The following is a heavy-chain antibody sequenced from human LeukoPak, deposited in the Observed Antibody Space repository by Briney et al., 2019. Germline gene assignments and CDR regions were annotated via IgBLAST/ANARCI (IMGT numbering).Heavy chain of an antibody. CDR3: AKDILLWFGELSLLDY. CDR2: FSGSGGST. CDR1: GFTFSSYA. V-gene: IGHV3-23*01. D-gene: IGHD3-10*01. Sequence: GGSLRLSCAASGFTFSSYAMSWVRQAPGKGLEWVSAFSGSGGSTYYADSVKGRFTISRDNSKNTLYLQMNSLRAEDTAVYYCAKDILLWFGELSLLDYWGQGTLVTVSS. J-gene: IGHJ4*02.